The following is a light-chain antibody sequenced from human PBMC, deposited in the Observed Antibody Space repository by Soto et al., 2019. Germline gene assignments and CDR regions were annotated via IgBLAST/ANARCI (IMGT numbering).Light chain of an antibody. CDR3: QQYCSSPQLT. J-gene: IGKJ4*01. V-gene: IGKV3-20*01. CDR2: GAS. CDR1: QSVSSSY. Sequence: EIVWTQSPGTLSLSPGERATLSCRASQSVSSSYLAWYQQKPGQAPSLLIYGASSRATGIPDRFSGSGSGTDFTLTISRLEPEDFAVYYCQQYCSSPQLTFGGGTKVEIK.